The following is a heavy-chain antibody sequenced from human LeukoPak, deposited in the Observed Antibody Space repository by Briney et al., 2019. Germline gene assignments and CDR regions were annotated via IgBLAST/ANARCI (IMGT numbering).Heavy chain of an antibody. D-gene: IGHD5-18*01. CDR3: ATHVDATRGYYFED. CDR2: VYYTGST. CDR1: GGSISRNNYY. V-gene: IGHV4-39*01. Sequence: KPSETLPLTCTVSGGSISRNNYYWGWIRQPPGKGLEWIGTVYYTGSTSYNPSLKSRVTISVDTSKNQFSLKLSSVTAADTAIYYCATHVDATRGYYFEDWGQGTLVTVSS. J-gene: IGHJ4*02.